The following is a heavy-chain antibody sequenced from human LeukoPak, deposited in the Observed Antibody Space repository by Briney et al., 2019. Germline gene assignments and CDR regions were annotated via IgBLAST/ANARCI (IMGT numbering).Heavy chain of an antibody. J-gene: IGHJ4*02. CDR3: ARTRHPGGESSSGPWGIDY. D-gene: IGHD3-16*01. CDR2: IYVSGTY. CDR1: GDSVSNGEWN. V-gene: IGHV4-61*02. Sequence: PSQTLSLTCTASGDSVSNGEWNWTWIRQATAQKLEWIGRIYVSGTYNSYPSINSRATISVDASNNQFSLRLTSVIAADTAVYFCARTRHPGGESSSGPWGIDYWGQGTLVTVSS.